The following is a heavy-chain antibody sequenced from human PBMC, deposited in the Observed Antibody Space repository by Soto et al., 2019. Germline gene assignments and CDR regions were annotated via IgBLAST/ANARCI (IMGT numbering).Heavy chain of an antibody. CDR3: AGHTYYYDSKYFDY. J-gene: IGHJ4*02. CDR1: GGSISSGDYY. D-gene: IGHD3-22*01. CDR2: IYYSGST. Sequence: PSETLSLTCTVSGGSISSGDYYWSWIRQPPGKGLEWIGYIYYSGSTYYNPSLKSRVTISVDTSKNQFSLKLSSVTAADTAVYYCAGHTYYYDSKYFDYWGQGTLVTVSS. V-gene: IGHV4-30-4*01.